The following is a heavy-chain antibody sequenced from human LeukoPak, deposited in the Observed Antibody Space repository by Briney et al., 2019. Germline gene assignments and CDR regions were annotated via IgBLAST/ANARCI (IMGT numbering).Heavy chain of an antibody. D-gene: IGHD4-23*01. CDR3: ARDRGKDYFDS. J-gene: IGHJ4*02. CDR2: VRNDGSDT. CDR1: GLTFTSHG. V-gene: IGHV3-30*02. Sequence: GGSLRLSCTTSGLTFTSHGFHWLRQVVGKRLEWVAFVRNDGSDTYHANSVKGRFSISRDGSKNTLYLQMNSLRAEDTAIYYCARDRGKDYFDSWGQGTQVIVSS.